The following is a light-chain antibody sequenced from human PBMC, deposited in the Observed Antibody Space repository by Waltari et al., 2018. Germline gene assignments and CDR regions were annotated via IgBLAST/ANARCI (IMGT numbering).Light chain of an antibody. CDR1: QPVGKW. CDR2: KSS. CDR3: QQYDSYPVS. J-gene: IGKJ4*01. Sequence: DVQLTQSPSALSAFVGDRVIITCRASQPVGKWLAWYQQKPGKAPQLLIFKSSDLRLGVPSRFSGSGSGTEFILAISSLQPDDSATYYCQQYDSYPVSFGGGTKVEI. V-gene: IGKV1-5*01.